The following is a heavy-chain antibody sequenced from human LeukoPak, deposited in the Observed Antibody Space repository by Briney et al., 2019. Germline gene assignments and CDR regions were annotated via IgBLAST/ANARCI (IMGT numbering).Heavy chain of an antibody. V-gene: IGHV4-30-2*01. Sequence: PSQTLSLTCAVSGGSISSGGYSWSWIRQPPGKGLEWIGYIYHSGSTYYNPSLKSRVTISVDRSKNQFSLTLSSVTAADTAVYYCARARRYCTNGVCYTSWFDPWGQGTLVTVSS. J-gene: IGHJ5*02. CDR2: IYHSGST. CDR1: GGSISSGGYS. CDR3: ARARRYCTNGVCYTSWFDP. D-gene: IGHD2-8*01.